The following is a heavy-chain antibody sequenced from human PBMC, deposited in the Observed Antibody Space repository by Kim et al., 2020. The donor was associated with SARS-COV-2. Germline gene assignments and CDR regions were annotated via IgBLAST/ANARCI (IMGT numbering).Heavy chain of an antibody. Sequence: NPSLRSGVTIPVDTSKNPFSLKLSSVTAADTAVYYCPRVSATLVYYFDYWGQGTLVTVSS. V-gene: IGHV4-59*01. J-gene: IGHJ4*02. D-gene: IGHD5-12*01. CDR3: PRVSATLVYYFDY.